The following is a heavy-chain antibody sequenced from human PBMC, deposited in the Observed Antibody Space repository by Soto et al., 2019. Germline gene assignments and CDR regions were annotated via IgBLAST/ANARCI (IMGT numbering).Heavy chain of an antibody. CDR2: IGLSGDTI. CDR3: ARESFSASPNFFDY. V-gene: IGHV3-48*03. CDR1: GFSFTNYE. J-gene: IGHJ4*02. Sequence: GGSLRLSCAVSGFSFTNYEMNWVRQAPGKGLEWIAYIGLSGDTIYYADSVKGRFTISRDHAKNSLELQMNSLRADDTALYYCARESFSASPNFFDYWGRGTQVTVSS. D-gene: IGHD3-16*01.